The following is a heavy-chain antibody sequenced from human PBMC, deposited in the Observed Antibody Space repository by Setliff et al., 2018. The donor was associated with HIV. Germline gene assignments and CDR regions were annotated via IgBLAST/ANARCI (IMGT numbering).Heavy chain of an antibody. CDR3: ARQNRGGRTVMTRGAFDS. D-gene: IGHD3-16*01. Sequence: TSETLSLTCTVSGDSTGSYYWSWIRQAPGKGLEWIGHIHYSGSTNYNPSLKSRVTMSVDTSKNQLSLEVSSVTATDTAVYYCARQNRGGRTVMTRGAFDSWGQGTRVTVSS. V-gene: IGHV4-59*08. CDR1: GDSTGSYY. J-gene: IGHJ4*02. CDR2: IHYSGST.